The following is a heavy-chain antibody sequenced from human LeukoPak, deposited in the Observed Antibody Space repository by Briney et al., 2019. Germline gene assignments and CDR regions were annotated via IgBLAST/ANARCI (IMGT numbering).Heavy chain of an antibody. V-gene: IGHV4-59*01. CDR3: ARGSQGVWFGESYYYYGMDV. J-gene: IGHJ6*02. CDR2: ICYSGST. CDR1: GGSISSYY. Sequence: SETLSPTCTVSGGSISSYYWSWIRQPPGKGLEWIGYICYSGSTNYNPSLKSRVTISVDTSKNQFSLKLSSVTAADTAVYYCARGSQGVWFGESYYYYGMDVWGQGTTVTVSS. D-gene: IGHD3-10*01.